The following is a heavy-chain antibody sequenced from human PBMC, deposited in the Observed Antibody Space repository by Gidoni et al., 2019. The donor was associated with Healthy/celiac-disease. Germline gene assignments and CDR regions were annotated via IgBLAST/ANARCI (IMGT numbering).Heavy chain of an antibody. CDR2: LSGSGDST. CDR1: GFTVRSYA. Sequence: EVQRLESGGGLVQPGASLKLSCAAPGFTVRSYAMSWVRQAPGKGLEWVSSLSGSGDSTYYANSVKGRFTISRDNSKNTLYLQMNSLRAEDTAVYYCAKPMTTVTIDWYFDLWGRGTLVTVSS. J-gene: IGHJ2*01. CDR3: AKPMTTVTIDWYFDL. D-gene: IGHD4-17*01. V-gene: IGHV3-23*01.